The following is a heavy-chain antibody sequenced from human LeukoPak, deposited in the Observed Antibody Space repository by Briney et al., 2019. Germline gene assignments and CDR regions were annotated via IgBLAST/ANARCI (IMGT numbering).Heavy chain of an antibody. Sequence: PSETLSLTCTVSGDSIISGGYYWSWIRQHPGKGLEWIGYIYYSGNTYYNPSLKDRVIISLDTFENQFSLKLTSVTAADTAVYYCARCRGVQVCWFDPWGQGTLVTVSS. V-gene: IGHV4-31*03. J-gene: IGHJ5*02. CDR2: IYYSGNT. CDR3: ARCRGVQVCWFDP. D-gene: IGHD3-10*01. CDR1: GDSIISGGYY.